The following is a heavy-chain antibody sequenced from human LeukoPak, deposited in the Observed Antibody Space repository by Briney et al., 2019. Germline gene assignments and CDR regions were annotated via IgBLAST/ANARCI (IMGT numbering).Heavy chain of an antibody. Sequence: KASETLSLTCAVYGGSFSGYYWSWIRQPPGKGLEWIGEINHSGSTNYNPSLKSRVTISVDTSKNQFSLKLSSVTAADTAVYYCARRRKSQRWLQSGPLDAFDIWGQGTMVTVSS. V-gene: IGHV4-34*01. D-gene: IGHD5-24*01. J-gene: IGHJ3*02. CDR2: INHSGST. CDR1: GGSFSGYY. CDR3: ARRRKSQRWLQSGPLDAFDI.